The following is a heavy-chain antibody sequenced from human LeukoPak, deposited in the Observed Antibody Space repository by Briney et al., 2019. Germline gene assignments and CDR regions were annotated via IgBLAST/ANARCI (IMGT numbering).Heavy chain of an antibody. CDR3: ERRAGAYAHPYDY. CDR2: VSSTGGTA. V-gene: IGHV3-23*01. Sequence: GGSLRLSCAASEFTFSPYGMSWVRQAPGHGLEWGSAVSSTGGTAYYSDSVKGRFTISRDNYKNTLFLQMNSLRAEDTDVYYCERRAGAYAHPYDYWGQGTLVTVSS. CDR1: EFTFSPYG. D-gene: IGHD3-16*01. J-gene: IGHJ4*02.